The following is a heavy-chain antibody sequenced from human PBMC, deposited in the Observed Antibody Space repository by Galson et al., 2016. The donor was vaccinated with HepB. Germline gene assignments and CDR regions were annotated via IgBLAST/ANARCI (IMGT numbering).Heavy chain of an antibody. J-gene: IGHJ4*02. CDR1: GFTFSSCA. CDR2: INVNGDTT. Sequence: SLRLSCAASGFTFSSCAMRWVRQAPGKGLEWVSSINVNGDTTYYADSVKGRFTISRDNSKNTLYLQMSSLRVEDAAVYFCAGGTSWGHFNYWDQGSLVTVSS. V-gene: IGHV3-23*01. CDR3: AGGTSWGHFNY. D-gene: IGHD4-23*01.